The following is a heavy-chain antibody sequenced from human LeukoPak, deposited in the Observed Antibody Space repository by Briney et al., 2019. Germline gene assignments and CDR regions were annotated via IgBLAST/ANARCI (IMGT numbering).Heavy chain of an antibody. CDR1: GFTFSSYA. CDR3: PHTTGSSDY. Sequence: PGGSLRLFCAASGFTFSSYALNWVRQAPGKGLEWVSGISGSGGGTYYADSVKGRFTISRDNSKNTLYLQMNSLRAEDTAVYYCPHTTGSSDYWGQGTLVTVSS. J-gene: IGHJ4*02. CDR2: ISGSGGGT. D-gene: IGHD4-17*01. V-gene: IGHV3-23*01.